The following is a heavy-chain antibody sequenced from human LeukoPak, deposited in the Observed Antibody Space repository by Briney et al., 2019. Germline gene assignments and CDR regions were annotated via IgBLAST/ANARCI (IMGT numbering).Heavy chain of an antibody. Sequence: GGSLRLSCVASGLTFSTYSMNWVCQAPGKGLEWVSSIGSSSRSIYYADSVKGRFTISRDNAKNSLYLQMNSLRAEDTAVYYCAREGNGYISEAFDIWGQGTMVTVSS. CDR3: AREGNGYISEAFDI. V-gene: IGHV3-21*01. J-gene: IGHJ3*02. CDR1: GLTFSTYS. D-gene: IGHD5-24*01. CDR2: IGSSSRSI.